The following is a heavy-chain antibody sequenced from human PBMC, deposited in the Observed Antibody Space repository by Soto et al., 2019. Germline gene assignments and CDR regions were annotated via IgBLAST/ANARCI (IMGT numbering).Heavy chain of an antibody. Sequence: SETLSLTCTVSGGSISSYYWSWIRQPPGKGLEWIGYIYYSGSTNYNPSLKSRVTISVDTSKNQFSLKLSSVTAADTAVYYCARDSPRIAAAGTNWFDPWGQGTLVTVSS. V-gene: IGHV4-59*01. CDR2: IYYSGST. CDR1: GGSISSYY. J-gene: IGHJ5*02. D-gene: IGHD6-13*01. CDR3: ARDSPRIAAAGTNWFDP.